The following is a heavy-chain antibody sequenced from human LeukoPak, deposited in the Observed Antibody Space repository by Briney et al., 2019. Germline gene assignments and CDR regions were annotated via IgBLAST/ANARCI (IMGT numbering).Heavy chain of an antibody. J-gene: IGHJ4*02. CDR2: IYPGDSDT. V-gene: IGHV5-51*01. Sequence: GESLKISCKGSGYSFTNYWIGWVRQMPGKGLEWMGIIYPGDSDTRYSPSFQGQVTISADKSISTAYLQWSSLKASDTAMYYCTLHGSGSYRFFDYWGQGTLVTVSS. CDR1: GYSFTNYW. D-gene: IGHD3-10*01. CDR3: TLHGSGSYRFFDY.